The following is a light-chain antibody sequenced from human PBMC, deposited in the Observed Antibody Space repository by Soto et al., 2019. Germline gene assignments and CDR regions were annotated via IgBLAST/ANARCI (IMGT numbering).Light chain of an antibody. CDR3: QQYYSYLYT. Sequence: AIRMTQSPSSFSASTGDRVTITCRASQGISSYLAWYQQKPGKAPKLLIYAASTLQSGVPSRFSGSGSGTAFTLNISCLQSEDFATYYCQQYYSYLYTFGQGTKLEIK. CDR1: QGISSY. J-gene: IGKJ2*01. CDR2: AAS. V-gene: IGKV1-8*01.